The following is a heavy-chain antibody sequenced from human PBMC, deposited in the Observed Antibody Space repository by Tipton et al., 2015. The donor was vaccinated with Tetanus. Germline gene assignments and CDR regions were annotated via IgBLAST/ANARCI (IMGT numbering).Heavy chain of an antibody. J-gene: IGHJ4*02. CDR2: IWSNGIDQ. V-gene: IGHV3-33*01. CDR3: ARDGATAWTDFDY. D-gene: IGHD1-1*01. Sequence: SLRLSCAASGFALSDRGIHWVRQAPGKGLEWVAVIWSNGIDQNYADSVKGRFIVSRDNSQRTVYLQMKSLRAEDTGLYYCARDGATAWTDFDYWGQGTLVTVSS. CDR1: GFALSDRG.